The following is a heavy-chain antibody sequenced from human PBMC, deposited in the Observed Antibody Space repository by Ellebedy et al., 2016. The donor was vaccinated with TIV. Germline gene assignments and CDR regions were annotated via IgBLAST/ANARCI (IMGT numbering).Heavy chain of an antibody. J-gene: IGHJ3*02. D-gene: IGHD3-22*01. V-gene: IGHV3-30*04. Sequence: PGGSLRLSCAASGFTFSSYAMHWVRQAPGKGLEWVAVISYDGSNKYYADSVKGRFTISRDNSKNTLYLQMNSLRAEDTAVYYCAREATMIVVVKDAFDIWGQGTMVTVSS. CDR2: ISYDGSNK. CDR3: AREATMIVVVKDAFDI. CDR1: GFTFSSYA.